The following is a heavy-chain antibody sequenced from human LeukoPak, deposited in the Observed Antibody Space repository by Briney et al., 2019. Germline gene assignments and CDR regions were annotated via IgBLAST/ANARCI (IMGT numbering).Heavy chain of an antibody. Sequence: ASVKVSCKASGGTFSSYAISWVRQAPGQGLEWMGGIIPIFGTANYAQKFQGRVTITADESTSTAYMELSSLRSEDTAVYYCARPEKYYYDSSGHYSDAFDIWGQGTMVTVSS. CDR1: GGTFSSYA. J-gene: IGHJ3*02. CDR3: ARPEKYYYDSSGHYSDAFDI. CDR2: IIPIFGTA. V-gene: IGHV1-69*01. D-gene: IGHD3-22*01.